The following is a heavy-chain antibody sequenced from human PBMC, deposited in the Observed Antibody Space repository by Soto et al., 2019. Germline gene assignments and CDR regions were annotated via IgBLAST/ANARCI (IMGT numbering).Heavy chain of an antibody. J-gene: IGHJ6*02. V-gene: IGHV1-8*01. CDR2: MNPNSGNT. CDR1: GYTFTSYD. CDR3: ARGRIVVVTADGMDV. D-gene: IGHD2-21*02. Sequence: VASVKVSCKASGYTFTSYDINWVRQATGQGLEWMGWMNPNSGNTGYAQKFQGRVTMTRNTSISTAYMELSSLRSEDTAVYYCARGRIVVVTADGMDVWGQGTTVTVSS.